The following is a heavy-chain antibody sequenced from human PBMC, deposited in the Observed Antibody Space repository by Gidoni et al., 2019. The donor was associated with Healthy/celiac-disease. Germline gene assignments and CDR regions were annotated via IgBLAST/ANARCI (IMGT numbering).Heavy chain of an antibody. CDR2: ISWNSGSI. CDR1: GFTFDDYA. J-gene: IGHJ4*02. V-gene: IGHV3-9*01. CDR3: AKDIDTIFPP. Sequence: EVQLVESGGGLVQPGRSLRLSCAASGFTFDDYAMHWVRQAPGKGLEWVSGISWNSGSIGYADSVKGRFTISRDNAKNSLYLQMNSLRAEDTALYYCAKDIDTIFPPWGQRTLVTVSS. D-gene: IGHD3-3*01.